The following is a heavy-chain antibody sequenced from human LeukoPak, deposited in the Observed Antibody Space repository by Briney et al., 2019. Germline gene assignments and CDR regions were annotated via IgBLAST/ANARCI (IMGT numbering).Heavy chain of an antibody. J-gene: IGHJ4*02. CDR2: IYHSGIT. Sequence: PSETLSLTCTVSGGSISSYYWSWIRQPPGKGLEWIGNIYHSGITYYNLYNPSLKSRVIISVDTSKNHFSLKLSSVTAADTAVYYCARGRRDYYDSSGYQRFWGQGTLVTVSS. V-gene: IGHV4-59*04. D-gene: IGHD3-22*01. CDR1: GGSISSYY. CDR3: ARGRRDYYDSSGYQRF.